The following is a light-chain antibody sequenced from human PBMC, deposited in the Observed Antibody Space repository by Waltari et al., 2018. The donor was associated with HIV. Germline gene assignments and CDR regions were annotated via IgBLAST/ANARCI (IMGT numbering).Light chain of an antibody. CDR2: AAS. V-gene: IGKV1-9*01. CDR1: QGTGSY. Sequence: DIQLTQSPSILSASVGDRVTITCPTSQGTGSYLAWYQQKPGTTPNLLIYAASTLQSWVPLMFSGRESETEVTLTSSCLQAEDIATYYCEQLEMYTQIRLGGGPKVGIK. J-gene: IGKJ4*01. CDR3: EQLEMYTQIR.